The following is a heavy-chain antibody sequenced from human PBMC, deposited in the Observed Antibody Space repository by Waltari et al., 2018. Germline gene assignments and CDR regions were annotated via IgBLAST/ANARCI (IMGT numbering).Heavy chain of an antibody. CDR1: GASITSTRSY. V-gene: IGHV4-39*01. CDR2: FSYNANT. CDR3: ARPGRVGGGSLMGLDY. Sequence: QLQLQESGPGLVQPSEPLSLACSASGASITSTRSYCGWIRQPPGKGLEWIGSFSYNANTYYNPSLKSRVTITVDTSKNQFSLQLRSVTAADTAVYYCARPGRVGGGSLMGLDYWGQGTLVTVSS. D-gene: IGHD2-8*01. J-gene: IGHJ4*02.